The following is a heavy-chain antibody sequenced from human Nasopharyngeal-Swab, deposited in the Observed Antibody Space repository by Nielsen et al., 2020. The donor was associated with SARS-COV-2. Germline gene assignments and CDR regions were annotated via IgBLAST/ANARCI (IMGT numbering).Heavy chain of an antibody. CDR2: IYYSGST. D-gene: IGHD3-22*01. V-gene: IGHV4-31*03. CDR1: GGTFSRGGYY. Sequence: TLYRRCTGCGGTFSRGGYYWSWIRQHPGKGLEWIGYIYYSGSTYYNPSLKSRVTISVDTSKNQFSLKLSSVTAADTAVYYCARATITMIVVVDAFDIWGQGTRVTVSS. J-gene: IGHJ3*02. CDR3: ARATITMIVVVDAFDI.